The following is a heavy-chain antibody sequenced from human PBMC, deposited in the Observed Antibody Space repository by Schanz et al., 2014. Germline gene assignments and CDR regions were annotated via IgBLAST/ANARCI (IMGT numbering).Heavy chain of an antibody. V-gene: IGHV3-11*06. CDR3: ARGGGAAAST. J-gene: IGHJ5*02. CDR2: ISGSSTYT. D-gene: IGHD6-13*01. Sequence: QVQLVESGGVSVKPGGSLRLSCAASGFRFSDHYMSWVRQAPGKGPEWVSHISGSSTYTNYADSVKGRFTISRDNAKNSLYLQMNSLRAEDTAVYYCARGGGAAASTWGQGTLVTVSS. CDR1: GFRFSDHY.